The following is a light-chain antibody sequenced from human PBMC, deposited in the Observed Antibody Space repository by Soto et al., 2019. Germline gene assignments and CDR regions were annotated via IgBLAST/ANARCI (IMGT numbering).Light chain of an antibody. V-gene: IGKV3-20*01. CDR1: QSVSSSY. Sequence: EIVLTQSPGTLSLSPGERATLSCRASQSVSSSYLAWYQQKPGQAPRLLIYGASSRATGIPDRFSGSGSGTDFTLTISRLEPEDFAVYYCQQYGSSPWTFGQGTKWEI. J-gene: IGKJ1*01. CDR3: QQYGSSPWT. CDR2: GAS.